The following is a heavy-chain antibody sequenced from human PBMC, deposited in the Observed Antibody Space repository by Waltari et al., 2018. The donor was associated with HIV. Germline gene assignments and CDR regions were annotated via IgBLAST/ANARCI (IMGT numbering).Heavy chain of an antibody. V-gene: IGHV4-39*01. CDR3: ARLLGELQDDYFDY. J-gene: IGHJ4*02. D-gene: IGHD1-26*01. CDR2: IYYSGST. Sequence: QLQLQESGPGLVKPSETLSLTCTVSGGSISSSSYYWGWIRQPPGKGLEWIGSIYYSGSTYYNPSLKSRVTISVDTSKNQFSLKLSSVTAADTAVYYCARLLGELQDDYFDYWGQGTLVTVSS. CDR1: GGSISSSSYY.